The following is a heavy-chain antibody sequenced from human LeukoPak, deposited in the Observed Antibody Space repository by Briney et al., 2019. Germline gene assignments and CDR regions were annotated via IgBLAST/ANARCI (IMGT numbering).Heavy chain of an antibody. Sequence: SETLSLTCAVSSFSISSGYFWAWIRQSPGKGPEWIGSIFHNGITYYNPSLKSRITISVDTSKNQFSLRLSSVTAADTAVYYCARRISTRRGETCSSTSCYFDYWGQGTLVTVSS. CDR3: ARRISTRRGETCSSTSCYFDY. J-gene: IGHJ4*02. D-gene: IGHD2-2*01. V-gene: IGHV4-38-2*01. CDR2: IFHNGIT. CDR1: SFSISSGYF.